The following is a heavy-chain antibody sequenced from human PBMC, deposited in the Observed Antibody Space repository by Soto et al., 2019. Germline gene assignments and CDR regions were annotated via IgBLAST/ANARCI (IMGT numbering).Heavy chain of an antibody. CDR3: ARAATYDFWSGYYKVQGGMDV. CDR2: IWYDGSNK. D-gene: IGHD3-3*01. Sequence: ESGGGVVQPGRSLRLSCAASGFTFSSYGMHWVRQAPGKGLEWVAVIWYDGSNKYYADSVKGRFTISRDNSKNTLYLQMNSLRAEDTAVYYCARAATYDFWSGYYKVQGGMDVWGQGTTVTVSS. V-gene: IGHV3-33*01. J-gene: IGHJ6*02. CDR1: GFTFSSYG.